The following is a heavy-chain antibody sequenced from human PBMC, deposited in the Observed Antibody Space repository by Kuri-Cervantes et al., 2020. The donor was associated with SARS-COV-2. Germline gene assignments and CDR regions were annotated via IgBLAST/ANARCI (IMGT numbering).Heavy chain of an antibody. CDR1: GFSPSTSGVG. Sequence: SGPTLVKPTQTLTLTCTFSGFSPSTSGVGVGWIRQPPGKALEWLARIDWDDDKYYSTSLKTRLTISKDTSKNQVVLTMTNMDPVDTATYYCVRSTYDFWSGSGGIALNDYWGQGTLVTVSS. CDR3: VRSTYDFWSGSGGIALNDY. CDR2: IDWDDDK. V-gene: IGHV2-70*11. J-gene: IGHJ4*02. D-gene: IGHD3-3*01.